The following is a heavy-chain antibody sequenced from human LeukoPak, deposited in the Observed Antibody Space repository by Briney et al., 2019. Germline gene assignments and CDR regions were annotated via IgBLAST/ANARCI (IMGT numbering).Heavy chain of an antibody. V-gene: IGHV4-34*01. CDR3: ARGGYSSPYLYSSGWYKYYFDY. CDR2: INHSGST. J-gene: IGHJ4*02. Sequence: SETLSLTCAVYGGSFSGYYWSWIRQPPGKGLEWIGEINHSGSTNYNPSLKSRVTISVDTSKNQFSLKLSSVTAADTAVYYCARGGYSSPYLYSSGWYKYYFDYWGQGTLVTVSS. CDR1: GGSFSGYY. D-gene: IGHD6-19*01.